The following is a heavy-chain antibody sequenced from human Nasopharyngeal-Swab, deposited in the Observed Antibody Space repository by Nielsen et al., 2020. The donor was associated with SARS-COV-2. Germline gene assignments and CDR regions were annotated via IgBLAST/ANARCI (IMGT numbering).Heavy chain of an antibody. V-gene: IGHV3-23*01. J-gene: IGHJ3*02. D-gene: IGHD3-22*01. Sequence: VRQMPGKGLEWVSGISGGVDSTYYADSVKGRFTISRDNSKNTLYLLMNSLRVEDTAVYYCAKAMGSVYDTSGHYNAFDIWGQGTTVTVSS. CDR2: ISGGVDST. CDR3: AKAMGSVYDTSGHYNAFDI.